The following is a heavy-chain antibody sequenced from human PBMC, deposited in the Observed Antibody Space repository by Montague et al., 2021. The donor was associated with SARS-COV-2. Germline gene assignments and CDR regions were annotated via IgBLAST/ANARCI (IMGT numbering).Heavy chain of an antibody. CDR3: ANQRLDITLFGVVTGRVFDY. J-gene: IGHJ4*02. CDR2: IYYSGST. CDR1: GGSISSSNYN. Sequence: SETLSLTCTVSGGSISSSNYNWGWIRQPPGKGLEWIGSIYYSGSTYYXPSLKSRVTISVDTSKNQFSLKLRSVTAADTAVYYCANQRLDITLFGVVTGRVFDYWGQGTLVTVSS. V-gene: IGHV4-39*01. D-gene: IGHD3-3*01.